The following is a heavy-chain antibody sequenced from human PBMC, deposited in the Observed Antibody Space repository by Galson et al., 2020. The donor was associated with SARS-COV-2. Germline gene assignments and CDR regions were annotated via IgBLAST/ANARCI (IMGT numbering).Heavy chain of an antibody. D-gene: IGHD6-19*01. CDR1: GFTFSSYA. CDR3: AGELVAGLDY. J-gene: IGHJ4*02. V-gene: IGHV3-30*04. CDR2: ISYDGSNK. Sequence: GESLKISCAASGFTFSSYAMHWVRQAPGKGLEWVAVISYDGSNKYYADSVKGRFTISRDNSKNTLYLQMNSLRAEDTAMYYCAGELVAGLDYWGQGTLVTVSS.